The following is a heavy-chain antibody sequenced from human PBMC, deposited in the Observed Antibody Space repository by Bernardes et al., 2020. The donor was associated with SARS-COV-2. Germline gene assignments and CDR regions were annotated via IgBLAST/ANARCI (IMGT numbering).Heavy chain of an antibody. CDR1: GGSISSGSYY. Sequence: SETLSLTCTVSGGSISSGSYYWTWIRQPPGKGLEWIGDINHSGGTNFDPSLKSRVTILVDMSQKQLSLKMTSLTAADTAVYYCARRAAVGKRPFQSCGQGALVTVYS. CDR2: INHSGGT. CDR3: ARRAAVGKRPFQS. J-gene: IGHJ1*01. D-gene: IGHD6-13*01. V-gene: IGHV4-39*07.